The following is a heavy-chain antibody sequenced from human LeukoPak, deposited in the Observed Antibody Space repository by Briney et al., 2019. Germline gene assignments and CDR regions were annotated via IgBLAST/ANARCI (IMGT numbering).Heavy chain of an antibody. CDR3: AKVMGRGYSGYDLVRGYYFDY. CDR2: IRGNAGTT. D-gene: IGHD5-12*01. J-gene: IGHJ4*02. V-gene: IGHV3-23*01. CDR1: GFIFSNYA. Sequence: GGSLRLSCAASGFIFSNYAMIWVRQAPGKGLEWVSSIRGNAGTTYYADSVKGRFNISRDNSKNTLYLQMNSLRAEDTAVYYCAKVMGRGYSGYDLVRGYYFDYWGQGTLVTVSS.